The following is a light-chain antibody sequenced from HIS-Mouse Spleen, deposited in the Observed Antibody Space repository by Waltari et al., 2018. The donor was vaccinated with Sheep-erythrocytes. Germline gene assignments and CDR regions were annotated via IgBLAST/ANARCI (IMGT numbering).Light chain of an antibody. CDR2: SNN. J-gene: IGLJ1*01. Sequence: QSVRTQPPSASGTPGQSVTISRSGSSSNSGSITVTCYQQLPGTAPKLLIYSNNQRPSGVPDRFSGSKSGTSASLAISGLQSEDEADYYCAAWDDSLNGYVFGTGTKVTVL. CDR1: SSNSGSIT. V-gene: IGLV1-44*01. CDR3: AAWDDSLNGYV.